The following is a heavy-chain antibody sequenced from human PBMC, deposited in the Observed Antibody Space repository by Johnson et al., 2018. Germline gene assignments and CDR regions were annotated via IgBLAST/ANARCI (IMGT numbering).Heavy chain of an antibody. CDR2: IRSKAYGGTT. J-gene: IGHJ6*03. D-gene: IGHD4-17*01. Sequence: VQLVQSGGGLAQXGRSLRLSCTASGFTFGDFAMSWFRQAPGKGLECVGFIRSKAYGGTTEYDASVEGRFTISRDDSKSITYLQMNSLTIEDAALYYCTRLRTDYGDSVGYYMDVWGKGTTVTVSS. V-gene: IGHV3-49*03. CDR1: GFTFGDFA. CDR3: TRLRTDYGDSVGYYMDV.